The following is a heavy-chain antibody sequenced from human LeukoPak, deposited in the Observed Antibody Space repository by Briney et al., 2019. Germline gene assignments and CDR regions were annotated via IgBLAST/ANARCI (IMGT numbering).Heavy chain of an antibody. V-gene: IGHV3-23*01. CDR3: ARVEQQLKV. CDR2: ISGSGGST. Sequence: GGTLRLSCAASGFTFRSYGMSWVRQAPGKGLEWVSAISGSGGSTYYADSVKGRFTISRDNSKNTLYLQMNSLRAEDTAVYYCARVEQQLKVWGKGTTVTVSS. D-gene: IGHD6-13*01. J-gene: IGHJ6*04. CDR1: GFTFRSYG.